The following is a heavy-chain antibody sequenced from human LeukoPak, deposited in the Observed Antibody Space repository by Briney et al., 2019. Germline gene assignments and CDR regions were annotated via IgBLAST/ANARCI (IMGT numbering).Heavy chain of an antibody. V-gene: IGHV6-1*01. CDR2: TYYRSKWYN. D-gene: IGHD2-8*01. CDR1: GDSVSSNSAA. Sequence: SQTLSLTCAISGDSVSSNSAAWNWIRQSPSRGLGWLGRTYYRSKWYNDYAVSVKSRITINPDTSKNQFSLQLNSVTPEDTAVYYCARDRGGYCTNGVCYTDLFDFWGQGTLVTVSS. J-gene: IGHJ4*02. CDR3: ARDRGGYCTNGVCYTDLFDF.